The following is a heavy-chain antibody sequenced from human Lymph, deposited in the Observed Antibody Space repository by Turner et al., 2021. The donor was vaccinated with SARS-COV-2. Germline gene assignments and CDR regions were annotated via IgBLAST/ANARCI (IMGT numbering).Heavy chain of an antibody. CDR2: ISYDGSNK. V-gene: IGHV3-30-3*01. Sequence: QVQRVGSGGGVSQPGRSLRLPWAAPGSTFSSYAMAWVRQAPGKGLEWVAVISYDGSNKYYADSVKGRFTILRDNSKNTLHLQMNSLRAEDTAVYYCARGDYYGSGSYPGKTFDYWGQGTLVTVSS. CDR1: GSTFSSYA. J-gene: IGHJ4*02. D-gene: IGHD3-10*01. CDR3: ARGDYYGSGSYPGKTFDY.